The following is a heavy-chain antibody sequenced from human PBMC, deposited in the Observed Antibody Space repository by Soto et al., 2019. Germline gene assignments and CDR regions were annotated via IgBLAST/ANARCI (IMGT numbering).Heavy chain of an antibody. Sequence: EVHLLESGGGLVQPGGSLRLSCAASGFTFSSYAMSWVRQAPGKGLEWVSAISSSGGDTYYTDSVKGRFTISRDNSKNTLYLQMHSLSAEDTAVYYCAKRYYYDNSGLWGYWGQGTLVTVSS. CDR1: GFTFSSYA. J-gene: IGHJ4*02. CDR2: ISSSGGDT. D-gene: IGHD3-22*01. CDR3: AKRYYYDNSGLWGY. V-gene: IGHV3-23*01.